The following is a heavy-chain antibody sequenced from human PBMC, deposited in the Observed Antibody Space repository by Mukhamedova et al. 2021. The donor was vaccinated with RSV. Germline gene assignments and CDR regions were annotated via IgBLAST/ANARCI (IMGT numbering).Heavy chain of an antibody. J-gene: IGHJ3*02. V-gene: IGHV1-69*04. Sequence: QWYQRRVTITADKSTNTAYMELSSLRSEDTAVYYCARGELLSAFDIWGQRTMVTVSS. D-gene: IGHD1-26*01. CDR3: ARGELLSAFDI.